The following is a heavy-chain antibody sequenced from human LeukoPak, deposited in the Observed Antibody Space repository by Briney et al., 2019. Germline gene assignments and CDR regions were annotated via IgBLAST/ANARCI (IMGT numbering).Heavy chain of an antibody. Sequence: SETLSLTCTVSGGSISSGGFYWTWIRQPPGKGLEWIGYIYYSGSTYYNPSLKSRVTISVDTSKNQFSLKLSSVTAPDTAVYYCARGPLLAPFDYWGQGTLVTVSS. CDR1: GGSISSGGFY. D-gene: IGHD3-10*01. CDR2: IYYSGST. CDR3: ARGPLLAPFDY. J-gene: IGHJ4*02. V-gene: IGHV4-30-4*01.